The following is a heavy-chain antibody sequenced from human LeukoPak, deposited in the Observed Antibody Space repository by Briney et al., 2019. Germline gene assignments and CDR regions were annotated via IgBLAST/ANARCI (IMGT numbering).Heavy chain of an antibody. V-gene: IGHV5-51*01. CDR1: GYNFASYW. CDR2: IYPRDSDT. Sequence: GESLKISCKGSGYNFASYWIGWVRQMPGKGLGWMGIIYPRDSDTRYSPSFQGQVTISADKSASTAFLQWSSLRASDTAMYYCARNRGTPVSDFAYWGQGTQVTVAS. D-gene: IGHD1-1*01. CDR3: ARNRGTPVSDFAY. J-gene: IGHJ4*02.